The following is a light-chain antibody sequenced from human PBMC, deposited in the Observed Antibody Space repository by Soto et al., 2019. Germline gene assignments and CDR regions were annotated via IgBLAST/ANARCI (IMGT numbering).Light chain of an antibody. CDR2: AAS. Sequence: DIQMTQSPSSLSASVGDRVTITCRASQSINTYLNWYHQKPGKAPKLLIYAASTLQSGVPSRFSGSGSGTDFTLTISSLQPEDFATYYCQQSYSTPRTFGQGTKVEIK. CDR3: QQSYSTPRT. V-gene: IGKV1-39*01. CDR1: QSINTY. J-gene: IGKJ1*01.